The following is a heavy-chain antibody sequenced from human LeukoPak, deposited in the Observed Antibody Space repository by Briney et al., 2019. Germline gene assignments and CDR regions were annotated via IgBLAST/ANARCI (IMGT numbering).Heavy chain of an antibody. Sequence: GGSLRLSCAASGFTFSSHGMHWVRQAPGKGLEWVAFIRSDGTNKYYADSVKGRFTISRDNSKNTLYLQMNSLRAEDTAVFYCAKDKWELDAFDIWGQGTMVTVSS. CDR1: GFTFSSHG. J-gene: IGHJ3*02. CDR2: IRSDGTNK. V-gene: IGHV3-30*02. CDR3: AKDKWELDAFDI. D-gene: IGHD1-26*01.